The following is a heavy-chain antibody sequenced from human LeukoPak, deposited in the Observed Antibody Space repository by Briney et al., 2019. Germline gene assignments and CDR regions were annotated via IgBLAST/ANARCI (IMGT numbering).Heavy chain of an antibody. D-gene: IGHD6-19*01. Sequence: ASVKVSCKASGYTFTSYDINWVRQATGQGLEWMGWMNPNSGNTGYAQKFQGRVTMTRNTSIRTAYMELGSLRSEDTAVYYCARGGGLEQWPTTEADYWGQGTLVTVSS. CDR1: GYTFTSYD. CDR2: MNPNSGNT. CDR3: ARGGGLEQWPTTEADY. J-gene: IGHJ4*02. V-gene: IGHV1-8*01.